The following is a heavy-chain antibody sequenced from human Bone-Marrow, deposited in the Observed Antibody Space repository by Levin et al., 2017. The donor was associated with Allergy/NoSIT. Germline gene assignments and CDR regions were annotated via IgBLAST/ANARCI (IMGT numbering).Heavy chain of an antibody. D-gene: IGHD5-18*01. V-gene: IGHV1-2*02. CDR2: INANSGGT. CDR1: GSSFTAHY. CDR3: ARDRGLQLWHSDS. J-gene: IGHJ4*02. Sequence: GESLKISCEASGSSFTAHYVHWVRQAPGQGLEWMGWINANSGGTKYALKFQGRVTMTSDSSLSTVYMELSSLRSDDTAIYFCARDRGLQLWHSDSWGQGSLVTVSS.